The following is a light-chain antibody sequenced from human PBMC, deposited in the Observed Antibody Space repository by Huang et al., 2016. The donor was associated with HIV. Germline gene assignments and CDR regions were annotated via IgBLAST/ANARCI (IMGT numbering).Light chain of an antibody. CDR1: KDLFYNSTEKNY. Sequence: IVMTQSPESLTLSLGARAAINCKSSKDLFYNSTEKNYLAWYQQKPRQPPKLLRCWASPRDSGVPARFCGSGSRTNFTLTSSGLQSDDSALYCCQQYYTNHYTFGQGTKLEIK. V-gene: IGKV4-1*01. CDR2: WAS. CDR3: QQYYTNHYT. J-gene: IGKJ2*01.